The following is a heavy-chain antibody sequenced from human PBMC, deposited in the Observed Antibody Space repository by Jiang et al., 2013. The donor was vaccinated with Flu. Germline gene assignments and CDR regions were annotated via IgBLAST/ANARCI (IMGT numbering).Heavy chain of an antibody. J-gene: IGHJ4*02. Sequence: VQLVESGGGVVQPGRSLRLSCAASGFTFSSYGMHWVRQAPGKGLEWVAVIWYDGSNKYYADSVKGRFTISRDNSKNTLYLQMNSLRAEDTAVYYCARGVGEEYSSSSVPLGVDYWGQGTLVTVSS. D-gene: IGHD6-6*01. CDR2: IWYDGSNK. CDR1: GFTFSSYG. CDR3: ARGVGEEYSSSSVPLGVDY. V-gene: IGHV3-33*01.